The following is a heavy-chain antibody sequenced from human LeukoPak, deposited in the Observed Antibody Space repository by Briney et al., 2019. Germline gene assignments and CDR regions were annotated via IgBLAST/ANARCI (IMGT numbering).Heavy chain of an antibody. Sequence: SETLSLTCAVYGGSFSGYYWSWIRQPPGKGLEWIGEINHSGSTNYNPSLKSRVTISVDTSKNQFSLKLSSVTAADTAVYYCATHRGLAFDIWGQGTMVTVSS. V-gene: IGHV4-34*01. CDR1: GGSFSGYY. CDR2: INHSGST. J-gene: IGHJ3*02. D-gene: IGHD3-16*01. CDR3: ATHRGLAFDI.